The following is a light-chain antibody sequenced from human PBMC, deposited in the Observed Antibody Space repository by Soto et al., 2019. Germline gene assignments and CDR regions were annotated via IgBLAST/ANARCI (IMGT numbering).Light chain of an antibody. CDR3: SSYTGSSTYVV. V-gene: IGLV2-14*01. Sequence: QSALTQPASGSGSPGQSITISCTGTSSDVGGYNYVSWYQQHPGKAPKLMIYDVSNRPSGVSNRFSGSKSANTAPLTISGLQAEDEDDYYCSSYTGSSTYVVFGGGTKLTVL. CDR2: DVS. CDR1: SSDVGGYNY. J-gene: IGLJ2*01.